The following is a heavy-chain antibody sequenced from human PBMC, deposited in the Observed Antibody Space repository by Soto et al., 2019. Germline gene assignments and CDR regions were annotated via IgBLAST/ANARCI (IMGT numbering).Heavy chain of an antibody. CDR1: GGSFSGYY. Sequence: SETLSLTCAVYGGSFSGYYWSWIRQPPGKGLEWIGEINHSGSTNYNPSLKSRVTISVDTSKNQFSLKLSSVTAADTAVYYCARGRGAYYDFWSGYYTRWFDPWGQGTLVTVPS. D-gene: IGHD3-3*01. J-gene: IGHJ5*02. V-gene: IGHV4-34*01. CDR2: INHSGST. CDR3: ARGRGAYYDFWSGYYTRWFDP.